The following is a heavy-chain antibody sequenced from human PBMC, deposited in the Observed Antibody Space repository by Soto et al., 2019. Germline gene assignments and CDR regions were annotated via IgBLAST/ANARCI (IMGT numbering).Heavy chain of an antibody. CDR2: ISPYNGNT. J-gene: IGHJ3*02. CDR1: GYTFISYG. V-gene: IGHV1-18*01. Sequence: HVQLVQSGAEVKKPGASLKVSCKASGYTFISYGVSWVRQAPGRGLEWLGWISPYNGNTNYAQKFQGRITMTTDTSTSTVYMDLRSLRTHDTAVYYCARDQTKWLTDAFDIWGQGTMVVVSS. D-gene: IGHD5-12*01. CDR3: ARDQTKWLTDAFDI.